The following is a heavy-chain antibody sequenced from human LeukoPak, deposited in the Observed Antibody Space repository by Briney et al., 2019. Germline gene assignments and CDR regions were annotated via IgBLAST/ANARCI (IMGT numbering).Heavy chain of an antibody. CDR3: TTGESMVGTTIHVRWAD. J-gene: IGHJ4*02. Sequence: PGGSLRLSCAASRFTFSDYWMSWVRQVPGRGLEWVGRIKSKTAGGTTDYAAPVKGRFSISRDDSKNTLYLQMNSLKTEDTAVYYCTTGESMVGTTIHVRWADWGQGTLVTVSS. CDR2: IKSKTAGGTT. D-gene: IGHD1-26*01. CDR1: RFTFSDYW. V-gene: IGHV3-15*01.